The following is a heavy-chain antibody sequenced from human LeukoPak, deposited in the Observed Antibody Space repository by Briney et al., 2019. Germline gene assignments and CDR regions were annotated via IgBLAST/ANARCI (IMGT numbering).Heavy chain of an antibody. CDR1: GFTFSSYW. J-gene: IGHJ5*02. Sequence: GGSLRLSCAASGFTFSSYWMSWVRQAPGKGLEWVAVISYDGSNKYYADSVKGRFTISRDNSKNTLYLQMNSLRAEDTAVYYCAKDPSHYGDYQNWFDPWGQGTLVTVSS. D-gene: IGHD4-17*01. CDR2: ISYDGSNK. V-gene: IGHV3-30*18. CDR3: AKDPSHYGDYQNWFDP.